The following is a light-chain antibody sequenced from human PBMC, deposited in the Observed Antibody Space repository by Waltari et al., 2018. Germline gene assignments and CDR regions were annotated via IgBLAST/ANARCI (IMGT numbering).Light chain of an antibody. CDR3: YQHSSGFS. J-gene: IGKJ2*03. CDR2: DTS. CDR1: QSVSSY. V-gene: IGKV3-11*01. Sequence: VILTQSPATLSLSPGERATLSCRASQSVSSYLAWYQQKPGQAPRLLIYDTSSRATGIPDRFSGSGSGTDFTLTISSLEPEDVGVYHCYQHSSGFSFGQVTKVEIK.